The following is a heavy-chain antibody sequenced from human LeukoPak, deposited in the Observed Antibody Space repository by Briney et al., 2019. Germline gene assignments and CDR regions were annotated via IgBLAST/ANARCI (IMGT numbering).Heavy chain of an antibody. CDR1: GDSFSSVTDY. V-gene: IGHV4-39*07. CDR2: GDYSGGT. J-gene: IGHJ4*02. CDR3: AGERGEEYSSGWYKRNYFDN. Sequence: PSETLSLSCTVSGDSFSSVTDYWAWIRQPPGKGLEWIASGDYSGGTYYNPSLESRVAISADMSKNQFSLKLTSVTGADTAVYYCAGERGEEYSSGWYKRNYFDNWGQGIRVTVSS. D-gene: IGHD6-19*01.